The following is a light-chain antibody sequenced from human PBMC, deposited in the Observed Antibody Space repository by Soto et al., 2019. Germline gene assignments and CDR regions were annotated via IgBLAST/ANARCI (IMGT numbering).Light chain of an antibody. Sequence: DIQLPQSPSSLSESVGDRVTITCQASQDINNYLNWYKQKPGKAPKLLIFDASSVETGVPSRFSGSGAGTHFTFTISSLEPEDSATYHCQQYEDLPLTFGGGTRVELK. CDR3: QQYEDLPLT. J-gene: IGKJ4*01. CDR1: QDINNY. V-gene: IGKV1-33*01. CDR2: DAS.